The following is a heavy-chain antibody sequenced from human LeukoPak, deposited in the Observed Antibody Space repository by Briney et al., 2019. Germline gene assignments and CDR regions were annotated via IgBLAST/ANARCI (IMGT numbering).Heavy chain of an antibody. CDR3: ARHFWTAAATDY. J-gene: IGHJ4*02. D-gene: IGHD6-13*01. V-gene: IGHV4-39*01. Sequence: SETLSLTCTVSGGSISSYYWSWIRQPPGKGLEWIGSTYYSGSTYYNPSLKSRVTISVDTSKNQFSLKLSSVTAADTAVYYCARHFWTAAATDYWGQGTLVTVSS. CDR2: TYYSGST. CDR1: GGSISSYY.